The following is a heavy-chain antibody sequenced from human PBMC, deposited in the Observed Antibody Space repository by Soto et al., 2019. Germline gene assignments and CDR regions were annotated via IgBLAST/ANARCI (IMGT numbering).Heavy chain of an antibody. Sequence: SETLSLTCTVSVGSISSYYWSWIRQPPGKGLEWIGYIYYSGSTNYNPSLKSRVTISVDTSKNQFSLKLSSVTAADTAVYYCARVDSSGYYDYWGQGTLVTVSS. V-gene: IGHV4-59*01. CDR2: IYYSGST. CDR3: ARVDSSGYYDY. CDR1: VGSISSYY. D-gene: IGHD3-22*01. J-gene: IGHJ4*02.